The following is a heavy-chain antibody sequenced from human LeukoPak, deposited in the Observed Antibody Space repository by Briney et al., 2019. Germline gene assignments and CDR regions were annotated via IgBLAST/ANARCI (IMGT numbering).Heavy chain of an antibody. D-gene: IGHD3-10*01. CDR1: GFTFSSYA. V-gene: IGHV3-23*01. J-gene: IGHJ4*02. CDR3: ARFVDQSTYYFDS. CDR2: ISGSGGST. Sequence: GESLRLSCAASGFTFSSYAMSWVRQAPGKGLEWVSAISGSGGSTYYADSVKGRFTISRDNAKNSLYLQMNSLRVEDTAVYFCARFVDQSTYYFDSWGQGTLVIVSS.